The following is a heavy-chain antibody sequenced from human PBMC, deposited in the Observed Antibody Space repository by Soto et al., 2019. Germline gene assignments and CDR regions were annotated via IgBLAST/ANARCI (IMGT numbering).Heavy chain of an antibody. J-gene: IGHJ6*02. V-gene: IGHV3-30*18. Sequence: QVQLVESGGGVVQPGRSLRLACTASGLTFTMYAMHWVGQAPGKGLEWVAVISHDGTYKFYSDSVKGRFTISRDNSQNTVPLQMNSLRLEDTAVYYCAKEAYSGSLGVGYGMDVWGQGTTVTVSS. CDR2: ISHDGTYK. CDR3: AKEAYSGSLGVGYGMDV. CDR1: GLTFTMYA. D-gene: IGHD1-26*01.